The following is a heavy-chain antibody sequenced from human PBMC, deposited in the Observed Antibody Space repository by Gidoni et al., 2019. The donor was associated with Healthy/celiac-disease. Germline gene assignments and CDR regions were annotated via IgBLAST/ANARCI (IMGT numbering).Heavy chain of an antibody. CDR2: ISGSGGST. CDR1: GFTISSYA. D-gene: IGHD6-6*01. CDR3: AKEAVSVSSPAYWYFDL. V-gene: IGHV3-23*01. Sequence: EVQLLESGGGLVQPGGSLRLSCAASGFTISSYAMSWVRQAPGKGLEWVSAISGSGGSTYYADSVKGRFTISRDNSKNTLYLQMNSLRAEDTAVYYCAKEAVSVSSPAYWYFDLWGRGTLVTVSS. J-gene: IGHJ2*01.